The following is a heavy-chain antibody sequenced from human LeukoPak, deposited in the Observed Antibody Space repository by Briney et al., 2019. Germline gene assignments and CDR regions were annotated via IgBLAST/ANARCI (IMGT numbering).Heavy chain of an antibody. CDR1: GFTFSSYA. J-gene: IGHJ5*02. V-gene: IGHV3-23*01. D-gene: IGHD2-15*01. CDR3: AKATGFCSGNNCYTPFDP. Sequence: GGSLRLSCATSGFTFSSYAMSWVRQAPGKGLEWVSSISGSDGNDSYQDSFKSGRTISTENSKNTLYVQMKSMRAEDTAVYYCAKATGFCSGNNCYTPFDPWGQGTLVTVSS. CDR2: ISGSDGND.